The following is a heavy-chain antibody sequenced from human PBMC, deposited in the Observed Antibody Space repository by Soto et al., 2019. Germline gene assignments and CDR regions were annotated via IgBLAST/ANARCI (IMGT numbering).Heavy chain of an antibody. D-gene: IGHD2-15*01. CDR3: ARQQRDCSGGSCYSLYYYGMDV. V-gene: IGHV5-51*01. Sequence: GESLRISCQGAGYSITSYWIGWVRQMPGKGLEWMGIIYPGDSDTRYSPSFQGQVTISADKSISTAYLQWSSLKASDTAMYYCARQQRDCSGGSCYSLYYYGMDVWGQGTTVTVSS. CDR1: GYSITSYW. J-gene: IGHJ6*02. CDR2: IYPGDSDT.